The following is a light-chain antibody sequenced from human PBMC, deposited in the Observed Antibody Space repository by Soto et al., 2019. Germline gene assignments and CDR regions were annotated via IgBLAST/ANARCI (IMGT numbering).Light chain of an antibody. CDR2: DVS. CDR1: SSDVGGYNY. CDR3: CSYAGSYSV. Sequence: QSALTQPRSVSGSPGQSVTISCTGTSSDVGGYNYVSWYQQHPGKAPKLMIYDVSKRPSGVPDRFSGSKSGNTASLTISGLQAEDEADYYCCSYAGSYSVFXTGTKVTVL. V-gene: IGLV2-11*01. J-gene: IGLJ1*01.